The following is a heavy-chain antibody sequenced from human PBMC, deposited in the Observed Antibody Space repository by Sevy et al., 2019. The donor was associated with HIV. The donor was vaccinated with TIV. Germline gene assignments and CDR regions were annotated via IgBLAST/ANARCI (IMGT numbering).Heavy chain of an antibody. CDR2: INHSGST. CDR3: ARGGPQTTSYYYYGMDV. V-gene: IGHV4-34*01. D-gene: IGHD1-7*01. CDR1: GGSLSGYY. J-gene: IGHJ6*02. Sequence: SETLSLTCTVYGGSLSGYYWTWIRQPPGKGLEWIGEINHSGSTNYNPSLESRVTISVDTSKNHFSLKLTSLTAADTAAYYCARGGPQTTSYYYYGMDVWGQGTTVTVSS.